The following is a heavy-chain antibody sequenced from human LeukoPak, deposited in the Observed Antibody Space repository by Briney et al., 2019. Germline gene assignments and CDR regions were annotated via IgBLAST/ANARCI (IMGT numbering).Heavy chain of an antibody. CDR2: IRSKANSYAT. J-gene: IGHJ6*03. V-gene: IGHV3-73*01. Sequence: GGSLRLSCAASGFTFSGSAMHWVRQASGKGLEWVGRIRSKANSYATAYAASVKGRFTISRDDSENTAYLQMNSLKTEDTAVYYCTSEQQDYRHPYYYYYYMDVWGKGTTVTVSS. CDR3: TSEQQDYRHPYYYYYYMDV. CDR1: GFTFSGSA. D-gene: IGHD4-11*01.